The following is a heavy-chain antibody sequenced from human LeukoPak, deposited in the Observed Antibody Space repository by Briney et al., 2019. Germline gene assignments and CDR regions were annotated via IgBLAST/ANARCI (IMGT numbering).Heavy chain of an antibody. V-gene: IGHV3-7*01. D-gene: IGHD1-26*01. CDR1: GFTFSSYW. CDR3: ARDLPVGATWMGYYFDY. CDR2: IKQDGSEK. Sequence: PGGSLRLSCAASGFTFSSYWMSWVRQAPGKGLEWVANIKQDGSEKYYVDSVKGRFTISRDNTKNSLYLQMNSLRAEDTAVYYCARDLPVGATWMGYYFDYWGQGTLVTVSS. J-gene: IGHJ4*02.